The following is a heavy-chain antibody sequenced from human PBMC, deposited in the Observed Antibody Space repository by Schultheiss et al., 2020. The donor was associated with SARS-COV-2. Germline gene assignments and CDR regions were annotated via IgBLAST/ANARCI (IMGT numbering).Heavy chain of an antibody. CDR3: AKDFGAGDSSGFNWFDP. J-gene: IGHJ5*02. V-gene: IGHV4-59*12. D-gene: IGHD3-22*01. Sequence: SETLSLTCTVSGGSISSYYWSWIRQPPGKGLEWIGYIYYSGSTNYNPSLKSRVTISVDTSKNQFSLKLSSVTAADTALYYCAKDFGAGDSSGFNWFDPWGQGTLVTVSS. CDR1: GGSISSYY. CDR2: IYYSGST.